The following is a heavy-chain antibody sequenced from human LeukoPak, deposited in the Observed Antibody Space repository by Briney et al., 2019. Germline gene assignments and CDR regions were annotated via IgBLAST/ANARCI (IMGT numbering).Heavy chain of an antibody. CDR2: IYHTGAT. Sequence: KPSETLSLTCAVSGYSISSGYYWVWIRQPPGKGLEWIGSIYHTGATYYKPSLRSPVPISVDTSKNQFSLEVNSVTAADTAVYYCARDLGLTISANWFDPWGQGTLVTVSS. CDR1: GYSISSGYY. CDR3: ARDLGLTISANWFDP. V-gene: IGHV4-38-2*02. J-gene: IGHJ5*02. D-gene: IGHD3-9*01.